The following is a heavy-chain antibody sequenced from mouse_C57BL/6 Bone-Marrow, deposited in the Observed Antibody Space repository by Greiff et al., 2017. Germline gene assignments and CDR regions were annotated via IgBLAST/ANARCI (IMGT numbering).Heavy chain of an antibody. Sequence: QVQLQQPGAELVKPGASVKVSCKASGYTFTSYWMHWVKQRPGQGLEWIGRIHPSDSDTNYNQKLKGKATLTVDKSSSTAYMQPSSLTSEDSAVYYCAIGGSSGYFYDAMDYWGQGTAVTVSS. D-gene: IGHD3-2*02. V-gene: IGHV1-74*01. J-gene: IGHJ4*01. CDR2: IHPSDSDT. CDR1: GYTFTSYW. CDR3: AIGGSSGYFYDAMDY.